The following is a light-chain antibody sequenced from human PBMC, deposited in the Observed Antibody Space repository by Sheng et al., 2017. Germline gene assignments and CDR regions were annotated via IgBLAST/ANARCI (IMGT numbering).Light chain of an antibody. CDR3: QQTYSTVWA. Sequence: ETVMTQSPATLSASAGERATLSCRASQSVGTKLAWYKQRPGQSPRLLISGASTRATGTPARFSGSGSGTEFTLTISRLQSDDFATYYCQQTYSTVWAFGQGTKVEIK. J-gene: IGKJ1*01. CDR2: GAS. V-gene: IGKV3D-15*01. CDR1: QSVGTK.